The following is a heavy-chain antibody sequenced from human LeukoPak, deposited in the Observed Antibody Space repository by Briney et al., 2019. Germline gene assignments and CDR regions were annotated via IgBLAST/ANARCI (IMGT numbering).Heavy chain of an antibody. Sequence: SETLSLTCTVSGGSISSYYWSWIRQPPGKELEWIGYIYYSGSTNYNPSLKSRVTISVDTSKNQFSLKLSSVTAADTAVYYCARGAWDSSWYFVEYYFDYWGQGTLVTVSS. CDR2: IYYSGST. CDR1: GGSISSYY. CDR3: ARGAWDSSWYFVEYYFDY. D-gene: IGHD6-13*01. J-gene: IGHJ4*02. V-gene: IGHV4-59*01.